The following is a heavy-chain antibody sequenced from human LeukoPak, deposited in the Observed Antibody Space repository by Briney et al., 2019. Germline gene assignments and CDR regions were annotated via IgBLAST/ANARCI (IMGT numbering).Heavy chain of an antibody. CDR1: GGSISSYY. V-gene: IGHV4-59*12. J-gene: IGHJ4*02. D-gene: IGHD1-26*01. Sequence: SETLSLTCTVSGGSISSYYWSWIRQPPGKGLEWIGYIYYSGSTNYNPSLKSRVTMSVDTSKNQFSLKLSSVTAADTAVYYCARGSWWEPTSMFDYWGQGTLVTVSS. CDR3: ARGSWWEPTSMFDY. CDR2: IYYSGST.